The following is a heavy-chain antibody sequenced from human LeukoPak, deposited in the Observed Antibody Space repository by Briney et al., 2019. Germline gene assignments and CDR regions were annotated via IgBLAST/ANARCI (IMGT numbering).Heavy chain of an antibody. V-gene: IGHV3-23*01. D-gene: IGHD6-13*01. Sequence: GGSLRLSCAASGFTFSSYGMSWVRQAPGKGLEWVSAISGSGGSTYYADSVKGRFTISRDNAKNSLYLQMNSLRAEDTAVYYCARNRGQLDAFDIWGQGTMVTVSS. CDR3: ARNRGQLDAFDI. J-gene: IGHJ3*02. CDR2: ISGSGGST. CDR1: GFTFSSYG.